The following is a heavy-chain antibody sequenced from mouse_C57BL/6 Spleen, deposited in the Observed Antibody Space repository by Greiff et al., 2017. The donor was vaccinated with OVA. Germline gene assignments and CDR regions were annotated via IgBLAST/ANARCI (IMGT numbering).Heavy chain of an antibody. CDR1: GYTFTGYW. CDR2: IDPSDSET. CDR3: ARSPSSGTPFDY. J-gene: IGHJ2*01. V-gene: IGHV1-52*01. Sequence: VQLQQPGAELVRPGSSVKLSCKASGYTFTGYWMHWVKQRPIQGLEWIGNIDPSDSETHYNQKFKDKATLTVDKSSSTAYMQLSSLTSEDSAVYYCARSPSSGTPFDYWGQGTTLTVSS. D-gene: IGHD4-1*01.